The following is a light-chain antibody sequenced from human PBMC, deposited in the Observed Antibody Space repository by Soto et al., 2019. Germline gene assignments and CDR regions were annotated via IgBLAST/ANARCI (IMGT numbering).Light chain of an antibody. V-gene: IGKV3-15*01. CDR2: GAS. Sequence: EIVMTQSPYTLSLSPGERATLSCRASQSVSSNLAWYQQKPGQAPRLLIYGASTRAPGFPARFSGSGSGTDFTLTISSLQSEDFAVYYCQQYNNWPWTFGQGTKVDIK. CDR1: QSVSSN. CDR3: QQYNNWPWT. J-gene: IGKJ1*01.